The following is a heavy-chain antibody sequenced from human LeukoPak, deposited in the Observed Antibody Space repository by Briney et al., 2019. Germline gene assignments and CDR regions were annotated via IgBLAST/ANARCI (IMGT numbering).Heavy chain of an antibody. V-gene: IGHV3-74*01. J-gene: IGHJ6*02. Sequence: GGSLRLSCAASGFTFSYFWMHWFRQTPGKGLVWVSCINTDGSYSTYADYVKGRFTISRDNSKNTLYLQMNSLRAEDTAVYYCAKDWPRHSSSWYYYGMDVWGQGTTVTVSS. CDR1: GFTFSYFW. D-gene: IGHD6-13*01. CDR3: AKDWPRHSSSWYYYGMDV. CDR2: INTDGSYS.